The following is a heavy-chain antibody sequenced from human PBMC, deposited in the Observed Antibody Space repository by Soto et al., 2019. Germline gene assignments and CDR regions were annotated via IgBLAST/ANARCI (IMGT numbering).Heavy chain of an antibody. V-gene: IGHV1-69*12. Sequence: VQVVQSGAEVKSPGSSVKISCKPSGGSLSNYALSWVRQAPGQGLEWMGGIIPVSGTTKYAKKFEGRLMITADEATTTASMELSGLRYEGTAIYYCARGGRWDSLSSASATFDYWGQGTLVTVSS. CDR1: GGSLSNYA. CDR2: IIPVSGTT. CDR3: ARGGRWDSLSSASATFDY. J-gene: IGHJ4*02. D-gene: IGHD1-26*01.